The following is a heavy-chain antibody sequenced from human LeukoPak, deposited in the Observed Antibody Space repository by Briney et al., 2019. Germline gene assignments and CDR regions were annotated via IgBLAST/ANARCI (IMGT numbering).Heavy chain of an antibody. CDR1: GFAFSSYG. D-gene: IGHD1-26*01. J-gene: IGHJ4*02. CDR3: ARRPNLSYPDY. Sequence: GGTLRLSCAASGFAFSSYGMSWVRQAPGKGLEWVSSISSSSSYIYYADSVKGRFTISRDNAKNSLYLQMNSLRAEDTAVYYCARRPNLSYPDYWGQGTLVTVSS. CDR2: ISSSSSYI. V-gene: IGHV3-21*01.